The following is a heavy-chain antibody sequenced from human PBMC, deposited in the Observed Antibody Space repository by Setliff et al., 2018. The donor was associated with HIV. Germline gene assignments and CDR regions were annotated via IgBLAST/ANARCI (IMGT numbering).Heavy chain of an antibody. V-gene: IGHV5-51*01. CDR1: GYTFTNYW. Sequence: PGESLKISCRASGYTFTNYWISWVRQMPGKGLEWIGVIYPGDPVTRYSPSFQGQVSISADTSITTAYLQWSSLKASDTAIYYCTRRRRAPETESLEAYWGQGTLVTVSS. D-gene: IGHD2-21*02. CDR3: TRRRRAPETESLEAY. CDR2: IYPGDPVT. J-gene: IGHJ4*02.